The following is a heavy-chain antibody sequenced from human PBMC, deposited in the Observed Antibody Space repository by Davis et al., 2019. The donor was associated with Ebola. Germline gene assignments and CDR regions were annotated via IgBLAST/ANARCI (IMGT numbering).Heavy chain of an antibody. V-gene: IGHV4-31*03. J-gene: IGHJ4*02. CDR1: GGSISSGGYY. CDR3: ARSSYGFGGGDY. CDR2: IYYSGST. Sequence: PSETLSLTCTVSGGSISSGGYYWSWIRQHPGKGLEWIGYIYYSGSTYYNPSLKSRVTISVDTSKNQFSLKLSSVTAADTAVYYCARSSYGFGGGDYWGQGTLVTVSS. D-gene: IGHD5-18*01.